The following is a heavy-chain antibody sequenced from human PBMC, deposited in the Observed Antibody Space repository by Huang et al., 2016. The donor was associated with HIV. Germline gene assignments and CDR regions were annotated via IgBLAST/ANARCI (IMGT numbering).Heavy chain of an antibody. CDR2: ISETGSVI. D-gene: IGHD6-13*01. V-gene: IGHV3-48*01. CDR1: GFSFSSGN. CDR3: ARGYSSSWLYN. J-gene: IGHJ4*02. Sequence: EEQLVESGGGLVQPGGSLRLSWSASGFSFSSGNMNWVRQAPGKGLEWLSYISETGSVITYADSVKGRCTGSRDNAKNSLYLQMDSLRAEDTAVYYCARGYSSSWLYNWGQGTLVTVSS.